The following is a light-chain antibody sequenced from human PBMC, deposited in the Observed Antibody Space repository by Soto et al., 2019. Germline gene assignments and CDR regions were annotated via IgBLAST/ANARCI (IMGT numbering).Light chain of an antibody. J-gene: IGKJ5*01. Sequence: EIVLTQSPGTLSLSPGERATLSYRASQSVTSNSLAWYQQKPGQAPRLLIYDASNRATGIPARFSGSGSGTDFTLTISSLEPEDFAVYYCQQRSNWPPITFGQGTRLEIK. CDR3: QQRSNWPPIT. CDR2: DAS. V-gene: IGKV3-11*01. CDR1: QSVTSN.